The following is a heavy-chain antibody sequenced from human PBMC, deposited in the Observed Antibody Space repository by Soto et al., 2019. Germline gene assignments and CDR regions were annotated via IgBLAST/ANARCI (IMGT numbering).Heavy chain of an antibody. J-gene: IGHJ6*02. Sequence: SVNVSCKASGGTFSSYAISWVRQAPGQGLEWMGGIIPIFGTANYAQKFQGRVTITADESTSTAYMELSSLRSEDTAVYYCARGQVPAAIPHRYYYYYGMDVWGQGTTVTVSS. CDR3: ARGQVPAAIPHRYYYYYGMDV. V-gene: IGHV1-69*13. CDR2: IIPIFGTA. D-gene: IGHD2-2*01. CDR1: GGTFSSYA.